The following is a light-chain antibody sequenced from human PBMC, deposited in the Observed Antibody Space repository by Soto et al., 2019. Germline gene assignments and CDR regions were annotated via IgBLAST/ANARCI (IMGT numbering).Light chain of an antibody. CDR2: DNN. Sequence: QSALTQPPSVSGAPGQRITISCTGSSSNIGAGFGVHWYQHLPGTAPKLLIYDNNNRPSGVPDRFSGSKSGTSASLAITGLQVEDEAEYNCQSYDSRSLIAPRVFVTRTMVTVL. CDR3: QSYDSRSLIAPRV. V-gene: IGLV1-40*01. J-gene: IGLJ1*01. CDR1: SSNIGAGFG.